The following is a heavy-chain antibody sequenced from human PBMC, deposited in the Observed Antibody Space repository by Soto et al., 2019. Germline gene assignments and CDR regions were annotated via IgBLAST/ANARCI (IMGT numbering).Heavy chain of an antibody. CDR3: ARDLDSGSYAY. Sequence: QVQLVESGGGVVQPGRSLRLSCAASGFTFSTYGMHWVRQAPGKGLGWVAVIWSDGSYKDYADSIEGRFTISRDNSKNTLYLQMNSLRADDTALYYCARDLDSGSYAYWGQGTLVTVSS. V-gene: IGHV3-33*01. D-gene: IGHD1-26*01. CDR1: GFTFSTYG. CDR2: IWSDGSYK. J-gene: IGHJ4*02.